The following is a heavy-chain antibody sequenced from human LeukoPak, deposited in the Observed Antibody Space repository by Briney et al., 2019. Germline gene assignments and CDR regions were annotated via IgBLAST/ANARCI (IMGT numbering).Heavy chain of an antibody. V-gene: IGHV3-30*18. Sequence: PGGSLRLSCAASGFTFSSYGMHWVRHAPGRGLEWVAVISYDGSNKYYADSVKGRFTISRDNSKNTLYLQMTSLRAEDTAVYYCAKEFQPPDGFDYWGQGTLVTVSS. CDR3: AKEFQPPDGFDY. CDR1: GFTFSSYG. CDR2: ISYDGSNK. J-gene: IGHJ4*02.